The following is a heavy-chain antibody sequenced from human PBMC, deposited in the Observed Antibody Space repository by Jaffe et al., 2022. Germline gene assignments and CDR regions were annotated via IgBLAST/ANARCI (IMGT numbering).Heavy chain of an antibody. J-gene: IGHJ3*02. CDR2: INPSGGST. CDR3: ARDPAVRHIVVVTAYYAFDI. Sequence: QVQLVQSGAEVKKPGASVKVSCKASGYTFTSYYMHWVRQAPGQGLEWMGIINPSGGSTSYAQKFQGRVTMTRDTSTSTVYMELSSLRSEDTAVYYCARDPAVRHIVVVTAYYAFDIWGQGTMVTVSS. D-gene: IGHD2-21*02. CDR1: GYTFTSYY. V-gene: IGHV1-46*01.